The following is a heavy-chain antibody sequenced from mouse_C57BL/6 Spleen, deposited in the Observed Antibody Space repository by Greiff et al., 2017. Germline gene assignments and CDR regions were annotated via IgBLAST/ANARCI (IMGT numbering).Heavy chain of an antibody. CDR2: IDPSDSYT. D-gene: IGHD1-1*01. CDR3: ASYYGIPCAY. Sequence: QVQLPQPGAELVMPGASVKLSCKASGYTFTSYWMHWVKQRPGQGLEWIGEIDPSDSYTNYNQQFKGKSTLTVDKSSSTAYMQLSSRTSEDSAVYYCASYYGIPCAYWGQGTLVTVSA. CDR1: GYTFTSYW. J-gene: IGHJ3*01. V-gene: IGHV1-69*01.